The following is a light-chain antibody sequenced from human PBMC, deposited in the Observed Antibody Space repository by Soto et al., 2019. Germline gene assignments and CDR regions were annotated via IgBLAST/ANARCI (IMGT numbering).Light chain of an antibody. J-gene: IGLJ2*01. Sequence: SALTQPASVSGSPGQSITISCTGTSSDVGGYNYVSWYQQHPGKAPKVMIYEVSNRPSGVSNRFSGSKSGNTASLTISGLQAEDEADYYCSSYTSSSTYVVFGGGTKLTVL. CDR3: SSYTSSSTYVV. CDR2: EVS. V-gene: IGLV2-14*01. CDR1: SSDVGGYNY.